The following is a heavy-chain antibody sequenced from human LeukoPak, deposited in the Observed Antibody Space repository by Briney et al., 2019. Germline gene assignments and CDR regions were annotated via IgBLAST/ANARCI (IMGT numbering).Heavy chain of an antibody. CDR1: GYTFTGYF. J-gene: IGHJ4*02. CDR2: ITPKSGGT. D-gene: IGHD2-21*02. Sequence: ASVKVSCKASGYTFTGYFIHWVRQAPGQGLEWMGWITPKSGGTNYAQKFQGRVTISADLSTSTAYMELSSLRSDDTAFYYCAREGAYCGGDCFFLDCWGQGTLVTVSS. V-gene: IGHV1-2*02. CDR3: AREGAYCGGDCFFLDC.